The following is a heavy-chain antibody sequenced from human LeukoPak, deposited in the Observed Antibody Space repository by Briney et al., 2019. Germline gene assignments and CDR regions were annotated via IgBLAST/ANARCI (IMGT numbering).Heavy chain of an antibody. D-gene: IGHD1-14*01. CDR1: GYTFTSYD. V-gene: IGHV1-8*01. Sequence: ASVKVSCKASGYTFTSYDINWVRQATGQGLEWMGWMNPNSGNTGYVQKFQGRVTMTRNTSISTAYMELSSLRSEDTAVYYCAGGSAGPSAFDIWGQGTMVTVSS. CDR3: AGGSAGPSAFDI. J-gene: IGHJ3*02. CDR2: MNPNSGNT.